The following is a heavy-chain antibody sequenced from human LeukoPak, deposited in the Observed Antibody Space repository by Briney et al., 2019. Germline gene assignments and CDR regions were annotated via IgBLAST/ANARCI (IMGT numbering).Heavy chain of an antibody. CDR1: GGSFSGYY. J-gene: IGHJ3*02. V-gene: IGHV4-34*01. D-gene: IGHD1-26*01. CDR2: INHSGST. CDR3: ARSPITLVGATVDAFDI. Sequence: SETLSLTCAVYGGSFSGYYWSWNRQPPGKGLEWIGEINHSGSTNYNPSLKSRVTISVDTSKNQFSLKLSSVTAADTAVYYCARSPITLVGATVDAFDIWGQGTMVTVSS.